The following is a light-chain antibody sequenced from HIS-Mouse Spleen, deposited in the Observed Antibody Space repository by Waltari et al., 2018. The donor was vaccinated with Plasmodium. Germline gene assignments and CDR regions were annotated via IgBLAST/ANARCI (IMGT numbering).Light chain of an antibody. J-gene: IGLJ2*01. CDR2: EGS. CDR1: SRHVWSYNL. Sequence: QSALTQPASVSGSPGQSITISCTGTSRHVWSYNLVSWYQQHPGKAPKLMIYEGSKRPSGVSNRFSGSKSGNTASLTISGLQAEDEADYYCCSYAGSSTFVVFGGGTKLTVL. CDR3: CSYAGSSTFVV. V-gene: IGLV2-23*03.